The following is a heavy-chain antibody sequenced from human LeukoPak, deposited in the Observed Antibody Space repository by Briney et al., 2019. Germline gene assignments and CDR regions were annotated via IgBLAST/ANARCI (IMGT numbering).Heavy chain of an antibody. CDR1: RFTFSTLG. Sequence: GGSLRLSCAPSRFTFSTLGTNWARQAPGKGLEWVSSITSSSTYMYYADSVKGRFTISRDNARNSLYLQMNSLRAEDAAVYFCAKAPVTSCRGAFCYPFDSWGQGTVVTVSS. V-gene: IGHV3-21*04. J-gene: IGHJ4*02. CDR2: ITSSSTYM. D-gene: IGHD2-15*01. CDR3: AKAPVTSCRGAFCYPFDS.